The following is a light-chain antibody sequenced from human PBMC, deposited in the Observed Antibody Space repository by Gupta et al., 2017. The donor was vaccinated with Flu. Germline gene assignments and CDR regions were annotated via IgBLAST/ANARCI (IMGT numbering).Light chain of an antibody. J-gene: IGKJ1*01. Sequence: VLMQTPGTLSLSAGERATISCRASQSVSSNYVAWYQHKPGQAPRLLIYHASIRVTDIPDRFSGSGYGTDFTLTISRREPEDFAVYYCQQYAGSPPRTFGQGTKVEI. CDR3: QQYAGSPPRT. V-gene: IGKV3-20*01. CDR1: QSVSSNY. CDR2: HAS.